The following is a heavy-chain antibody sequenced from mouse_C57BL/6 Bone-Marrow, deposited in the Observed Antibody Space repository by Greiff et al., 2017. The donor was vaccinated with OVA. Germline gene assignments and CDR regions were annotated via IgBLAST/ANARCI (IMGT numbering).Heavy chain of an antibody. CDR3: ARLHYAMDY. Sequence: EVKLEESGGDLVKPGGSLKLSCAASGFTFSSYGMSWVRQTPDKRLEWVATISSGGSYTYYPDSVKGRFTISRDNAKNTLYLQMSSLKSEDTAMYYCARLHYAMDYWGQGTSVTVSS. V-gene: IGHV5-6*02. J-gene: IGHJ4*01. CDR1: GFTFSSYG. CDR2: ISSGGSYT.